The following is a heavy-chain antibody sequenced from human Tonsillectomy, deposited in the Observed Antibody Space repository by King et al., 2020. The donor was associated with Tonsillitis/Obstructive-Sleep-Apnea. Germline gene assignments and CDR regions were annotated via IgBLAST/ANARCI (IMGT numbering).Heavy chain of an antibody. J-gene: IGHJ4*02. V-gene: IGHV3-30*04. CDR3: ARVWNCLDY. CDR1: GFTFSSYA. Sequence: VQLVESGGGVVQPGRSLRLSCAASGFTFSSYAMHWVRQAPGKGLEWVAVISYDGSNKYYADSVKGRFTISRDNSKNTLYLQMNSLRAEDTAVYYCARVWNCLDYWGQGTLVTVSS. D-gene: IGHD1-7*01. CDR2: ISYDGSNK.